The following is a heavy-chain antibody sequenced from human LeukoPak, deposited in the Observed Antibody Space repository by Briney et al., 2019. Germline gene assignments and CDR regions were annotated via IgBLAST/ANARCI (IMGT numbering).Heavy chain of an antibody. CDR3: TKDSSYAQRDYYGMDV. J-gene: IGHJ6*02. CDR1: GFTFSSYG. Sequence: GGSLRLSCAASGFTFSSYGMHWVRQAPGKGLEWVAVISYDGSNKYYADSVKGRFTISRDNSKNTLYLQMNSLRAEDTAVYYCTKDSSYAQRDYYGMDVWGQGTTVTVSS. V-gene: IGHV3-30*18. CDR2: ISYDGSNK. D-gene: IGHD2-2*01.